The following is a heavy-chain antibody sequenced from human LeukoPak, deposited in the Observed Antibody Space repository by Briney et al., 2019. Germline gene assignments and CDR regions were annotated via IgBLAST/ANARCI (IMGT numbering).Heavy chain of an antibody. CDR1: VFTFSKAW. V-gene: IGHV3-15*01. Sequence: GGSLRLSCTASVFTFSKAWMGWVRQAPGTGLEWVGRLKSKADGGTTDYAAPVKGRFTISRDDSKTTLYLQMNSLKTEDTAVYYCTTDKGIQALPFFGYWGQGTLVTVSS. J-gene: IGHJ4*02. CDR2: LKSKADGGTT. CDR3: TTDKGIQALPFFGY. D-gene: IGHD3-3*01.